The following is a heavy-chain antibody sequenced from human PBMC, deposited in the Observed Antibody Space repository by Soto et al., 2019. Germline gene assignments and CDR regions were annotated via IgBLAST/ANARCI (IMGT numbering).Heavy chain of an antibody. J-gene: IGHJ4*02. V-gene: IGHV1-18*01. D-gene: IGHD2-15*01. Sequence: QVQLVQSGAEVKKPGASVKVSCKASGYTFTSYGISWVRQAPGQGLEWMGWISAYNGNTNYAKKLQGRVTMTTDTSTSTAYMELRSLRSDETAVYYCARDWGYCSGGSCYGPEGFDYWGQGTLVTVSS. CDR3: ARDWGYCSGGSCYGPEGFDY. CDR1: GYTFTSYG. CDR2: ISAYNGNT.